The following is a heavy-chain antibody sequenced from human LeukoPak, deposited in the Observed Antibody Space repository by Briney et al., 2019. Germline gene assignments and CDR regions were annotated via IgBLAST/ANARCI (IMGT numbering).Heavy chain of an antibody. CDR2: ITSSSSRT. CDR3: AKIGVRGVQFFDY. V-gene: IGHV3-23*01. CDR1: GFTFSSYN. J-gene: IGHJ4*02. Sequence: PGGSLRLSCAASGFTFSSYNMNWVRQAPGKGLEWVSSITSSSSRTYYADSVKGRFTISRDNSKNTLYLQMNSLRAEDTAVYYCAKIGVRGVQFFDYWGQGTLVTVSS. D-gene: IGHD3-10*01.